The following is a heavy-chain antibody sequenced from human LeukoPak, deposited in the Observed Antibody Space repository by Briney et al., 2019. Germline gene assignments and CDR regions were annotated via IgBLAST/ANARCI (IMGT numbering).Heavy chain of an antibody. D-gene: IGHD2-8*01. J-gene: IGHJ4*02. CDR1: GFIFSNAW. CDR2: IKSKADGGTT. CDR3: TTVYYASGALTPIDY. Sequence: RGSLRLSCTASGFIFSNAWMSWVRQAPGKGLEWVGRIKSKADGGTTDYAAPVKGRFTISKDDSKNTLYLQMNSLKSEDTAVYYCTTVYYASGALTPIDYWGQGTLVTVSS. V-gene: IGHV3-15*01.